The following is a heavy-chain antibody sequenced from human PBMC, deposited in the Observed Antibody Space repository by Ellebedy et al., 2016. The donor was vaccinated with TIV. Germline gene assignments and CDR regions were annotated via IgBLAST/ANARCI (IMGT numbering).Heavy chain of an antibody. CDR2: ISDSGDTT. D-gene: IGHD2-2*01. CDR3: AKQKSTSAGSSDI. CDR1: GFRFSSYA. Sequence: GESLKISCAASGFRFSSYAMNWVRQAPGKGLEWVSGISDSGDTTYYPDSVKDRFTISRDNSKNTLYLQMNSLRVEDTAVYYCAKQKSTSAGSSDIWGQGAMVTVSS. J-gene: IGHJ3*02. V-gene: IGHV3-23*01.